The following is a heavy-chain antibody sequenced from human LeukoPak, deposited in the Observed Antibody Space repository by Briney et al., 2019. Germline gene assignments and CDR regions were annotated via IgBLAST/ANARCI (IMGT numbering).Heavy chain of an antibody. CDR2: INHSGTT. CDR3: ASAATSGTYNLDS. J-gene: IGHJ4*02. CDR1: GGSFSDYY. Sequence: PSETLSLTCAVYGGSFSDYYWSWIRQPPGKGLEWIGEINHSGTTNYKPSLKSRVTISVYTSKNQFSLKLTSVTAADTAVYYCASAATSGTYNLDSWGQGTLVTVSS. V-gene: IGHV4-34*01. D-gene: IGHD1-26*01.